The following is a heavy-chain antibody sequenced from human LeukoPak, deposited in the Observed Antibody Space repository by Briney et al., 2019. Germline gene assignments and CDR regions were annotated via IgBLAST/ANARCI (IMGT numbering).Heavy chain of an antibody. V-gene: IGHV3-23*01. CDR1: GFTFSSYA. CDR3: AKEQGWFGECSTY. CDR2: IGGNGGST. J-gene: IGHJ4*02. Sequence: GGSLRLSCAASGFTFSSYAMSWVRQAPGKGLEWVSAIGGNGGSTYYAESVKGRFTISRDNSKNTLYLQVDSLRADDTALYYCAKEQGWFGECSTYWGQGTLVTVSS. D-gene: IGHD3-10*01.